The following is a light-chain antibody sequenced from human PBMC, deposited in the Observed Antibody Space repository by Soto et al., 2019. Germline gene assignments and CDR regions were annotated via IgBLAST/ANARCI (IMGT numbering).Light chain of an antibody. Sequence: QSALTQPASVSGSPGQSITVSCTGTSNDVGAYNYVSWYQQHPGTAPKLMIYDVSNRPSGVSNRFSGSKSGNTASLTISGLQAEDEADYYCTSDTSSMTYVFGTGTKVTVL. J-gene: IGLJ1*01. CDR1: SNDVGAYNY. CDR2: DVS. CDR3: TSDTSSMTYV. V-gene: IGLV2-14*03.